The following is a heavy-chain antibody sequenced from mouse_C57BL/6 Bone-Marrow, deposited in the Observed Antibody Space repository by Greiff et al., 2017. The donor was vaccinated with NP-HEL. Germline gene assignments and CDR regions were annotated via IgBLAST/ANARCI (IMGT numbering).Heavy chain of an antibody. D-gene: IGHD1-1*01. J-gene: IGHJ1*03. Sequence: EVKLQESGPELVKPGASVKMSCKASGYTFTDYNMHWVKQSHGKSLEWIGYINPNNGGTSYNQKFKGKATLTVNKSSSTAYMELRSLTSEDSAVYYCAREGPITTVVATRYFDVWGTGTTVTVSS. CDR1: GYTFTDYN. CDR3: AREGPITTVVATRYFDV. CDR2: INPNNGGT. V-gene: IGHV1-22*01.